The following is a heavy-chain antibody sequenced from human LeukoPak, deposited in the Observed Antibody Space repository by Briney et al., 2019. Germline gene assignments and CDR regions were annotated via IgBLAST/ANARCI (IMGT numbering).Heavy chain of an antibody. J-gene: IGHJ5*02. CDR3: ARDLVPAAIYERNWFDP. D-gene: IGHD2-2*02. V-gene: IGHV3-21*01. Sequence: PGGSLRLSCAASGFTFSSYIMNWVRQAPGKGLEWISSISSGSSYIYYADSVKGRFTISRDNAKNSLYLQMNSLRAEDTAVYYCARDLVPAAIYERNWFDPWGQGTLVTVSS. CDR1: GFTFSSYI. CDR2: ISSGSSYI.